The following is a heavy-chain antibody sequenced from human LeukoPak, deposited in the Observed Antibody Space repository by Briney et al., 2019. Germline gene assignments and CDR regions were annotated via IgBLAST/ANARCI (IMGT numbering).Heavy chain of an antibody. CDR2: IIPIFGTA. D-gene: IGHD2-15*01. Sequence: ASVNVSFTASGGTFSIYAVSWVRQAPGQGLEWMGGIIPIFGTANYAQKSQGRVTITADESTSTAYMELSSLRSEDTAVYYCARVPMRYCSGGSCVDNWFDPWGQGTLVTVSS. CDR3: ARVPMRYCSGGSCVDNWFDP. J-gene: IGHJ5*02. V-gene: IGHV1-69*13. CDR1: GGTFSIYA.